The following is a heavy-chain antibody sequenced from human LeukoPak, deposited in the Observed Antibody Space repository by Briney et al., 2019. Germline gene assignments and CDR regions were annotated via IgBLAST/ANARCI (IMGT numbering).Heavy chain of an antibody. V-gene: IGHV3-7*01. CDR3: ARDPFSIFEDAFDI. D-gene: IGHD3-3*01. CDR1: GFTFSSYW. CDR2: IKQDGSEK. Sequence: PGGSLRLSCAASGFTFSSYWMSWVRQAPGKGLEWVANIKQDGSEKYYVDSVKGRFTISRDNAKNSLYLQMKSLRAEDTAVYYCARDPFSIFEDAFDIWGQGTMVIVSS. J-gene: IGHJ3*02.